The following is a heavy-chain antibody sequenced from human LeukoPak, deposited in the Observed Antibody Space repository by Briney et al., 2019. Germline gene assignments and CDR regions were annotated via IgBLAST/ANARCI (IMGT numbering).Heavy chain of an antibody. CDR2: ISGSGGST. CDR3: AKDEELQLSADAFDI. CDR1: GFTFSSYA. Sequence: GSLRLSCAASGFTFSSYAMSWVRQAPGKGLEWVSAISGSGGSTYYADSVKGRFTISRDNYKNTLYLQMNRLRAEDTAVYYCAKDEELQLSADAFDIWGQGTMVTVSS. V-gene: IGHV3-23*01. J-gene: IGHJ3*02. D-gene: IGHD6-13*01.